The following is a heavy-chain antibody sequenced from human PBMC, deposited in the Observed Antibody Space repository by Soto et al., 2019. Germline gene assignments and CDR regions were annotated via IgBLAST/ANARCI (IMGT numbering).Heavy chain of an antibody. CDR1: GFTFDDYA. CDR2: ISWNSGSI. V-gene: IGHV3-9*01. Sequence: GGSLRLSCAASGFTFDDYAMHWVRQAPGKGLEWVSGISWNSGSIGYADSVKGRFTISRDNAKNSLYLQMNSLRAEDTALYYCAKAARAPGNYYYYYMDVWGKGTTVTVSS. CDR3: AKAARAPGNYYYYYMDV. J-gene: IGHJ6*03.